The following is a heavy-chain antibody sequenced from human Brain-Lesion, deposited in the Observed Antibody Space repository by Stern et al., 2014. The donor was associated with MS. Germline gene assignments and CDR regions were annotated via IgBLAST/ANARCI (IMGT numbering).Heavy chain of an antibody. CDR3: SRGKVASAPLDV. Sequence: QVQLVESGGGVVQPGKPLRLSCAASGFTFISYGIHWVRQAPGKGLEWVALIWYDGSKKFYADSVKGRFAISRDTSQNTVYLQMHSLRVGDTAVYFCSRGKVASAPLDVWGQGTTVTVS. V-gene: IGHV3-33*01. CDR1: GFTFISYG. CDR2: IWYDGSKK. J-gene: IGHJ6*02.